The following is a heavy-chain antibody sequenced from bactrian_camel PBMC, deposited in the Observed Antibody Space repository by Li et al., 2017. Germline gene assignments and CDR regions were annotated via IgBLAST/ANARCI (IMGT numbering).Heavy chain of an antibody. CDR2: LYTPGGFT. Sequence: VQLVESGGGSVRDGGSLRLSCVASSSQYCMAWFRQAPGKEREGVATLYTPGGFTRYADSVKGRFTITQDIDKRTLYLQMNNLTPEDTGKYFCTAGEPRGGSCLLEYSDYWGLGTQVTVS. D-gene: IGHD7*01. V-gene: IGHV3S54*01. CDR3: TAGEPRGGSCLLEYSDY. CDR1: SSQYC. J-gene: IGHJ4*01.